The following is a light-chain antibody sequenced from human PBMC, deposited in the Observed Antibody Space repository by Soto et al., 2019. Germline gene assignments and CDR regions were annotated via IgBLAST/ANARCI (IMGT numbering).Light chain of an antibody. V-gene: IGLV2-14*01. Sequence: QSVLTQPASVSGSPGQSITISCTGTSSDVGAYDFVSWYQHYPGKAPKLVTFDVTHRPPGISDRFSCSKSANTASLTISGLQAEDEAFYYCSSYTTRSTLVFGGGTKLTVL. CDR3: SSYTTRSTLV. CDR2: DVT. CDR1: SSDVGAYDF. J-gene: IGLJ2*01.